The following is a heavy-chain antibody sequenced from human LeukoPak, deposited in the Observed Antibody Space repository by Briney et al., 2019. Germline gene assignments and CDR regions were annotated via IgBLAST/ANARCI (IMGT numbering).Heavy chain of an antibody. J-gene: IGHJ4*02. CDR1: GWSFSGYS. V-gene: IGHV4-34*01. CDR3: ARGRVVAASFRF. CDR2: IDYGGSA. Sequence: SETLSLTCAVWGWSFSGYSWKWMRQPPGKGLVCIGEIDYGGSANYNPFLKSRVHISVETSKNQVFLGLGQLTAGGTAWYYCARGRVVAASFRFWGQGTLVTVSS. D-gene: IGHD6-25*01.